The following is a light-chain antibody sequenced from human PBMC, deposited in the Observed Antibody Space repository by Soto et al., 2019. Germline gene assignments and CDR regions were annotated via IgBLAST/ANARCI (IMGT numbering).Light chain of an antibody. V-gene: IGKV1-5*03. CDR1: QNINPW. CDR3: QQGCCVPLT. Sequence: EIHLAQSPSTLSASVWYRVTNTCMASQNINPWLAWYQQKPGKGPTLLIYRASRLESGVPSSFSGSGSGTDYTLTISGLQTEDLATYFCQQGCCVPLTVGGGTKVEIK. J-gene: IGKJ4*01. CDR2: RAS.